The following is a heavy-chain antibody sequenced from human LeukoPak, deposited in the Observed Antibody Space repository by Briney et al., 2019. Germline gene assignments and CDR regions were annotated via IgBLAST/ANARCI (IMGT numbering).Heavy chain of an antibody. CDR2: ISWNSGSI. Sequence: GGSLRLSCAASGFTFDDYAMHWVRQAPGKGLEWVSGISWNSGSIGYADSVKGRFTISRDNAKNSLSLQMNSRRPEDMALYYCVKSIYYDSSGPFDYWGQGTLVTVSS. D-gene: IGHD3-22*01. J-gene: IGHJ4*02. V-gene: IGHV3-9*03. CDR3: VKSIYYDSSGPFDY. CDR1: GFTFDDYA.